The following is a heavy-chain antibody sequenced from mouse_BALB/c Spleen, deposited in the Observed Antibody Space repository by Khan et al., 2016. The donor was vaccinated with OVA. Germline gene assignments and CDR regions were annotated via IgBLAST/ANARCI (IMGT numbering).Heavy chain of an antibody. D-gene: IGHD2-1*01. CDR2: INSDGDYT. CDR3: ARASYGNFAY. J-gene: IGHJ3*01. Sequence: EVELVESGGGLVKPGGSLRLSCAASGFTFSTYAMSWVRQTPEKRLDWVATINSDGDYTYFTDTVTGRFTISRDNAKNTLYLQMTSLRSEDTATYYCARASYGNFAYWGQGTIVTVSS. CDR1: GFTFSTYA. V-gene: IGHV5-9-3*01.